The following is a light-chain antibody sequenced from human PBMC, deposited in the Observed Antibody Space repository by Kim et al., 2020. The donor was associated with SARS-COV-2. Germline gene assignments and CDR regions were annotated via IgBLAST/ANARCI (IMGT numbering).Light chain of an antibody. CDR3: QQYGSSPYT. Sequence: LSRVERAALSCRASQDITTSSLGWYQQKPGQAPRLLIYGASSRATGIPDRFSGSGSGTDFTLTISRLGPEDFAVYYCQQYGSSPYTFGQGTKLEI. J-gene: IGKJ2*01. V-gene: IGKV3-20*01. CDR1: QDITTSS. CDR2: GAS.